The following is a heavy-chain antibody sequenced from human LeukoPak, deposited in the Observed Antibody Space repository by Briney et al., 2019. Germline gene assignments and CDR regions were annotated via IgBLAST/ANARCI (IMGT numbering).Heavy chain of an antibody. V-gene: IGHV3-23*01. CDR2: IVRAGTTT. CDR3: VRGTEVPDY. J-gene: IGHJ4*02. CDR1: GFTFSIYA. Sequence: GGSLRLSGAASGFTFSIYAMTWVRQAPGKGLDWGSTIVRAGTTTYYGGSVKGRFTISRDNSKNTLFLQMTSLRADDTAVYYCVRGTEVPDYRGQGTLVTASS.